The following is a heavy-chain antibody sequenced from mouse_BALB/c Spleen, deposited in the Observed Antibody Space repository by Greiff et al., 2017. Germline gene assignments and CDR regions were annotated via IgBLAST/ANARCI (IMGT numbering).Heavy chain of an antibody. Sequence: QVQLQQSGAELVRPGSSVKISCKASGYAFSSYWMNWVKQRPGQGLEWIGQIYPGDGDTNYNGKFKGKATLTADKSSSTAYMQLSSLTSEDSAVYFCARCLYYAMDYWGQGTSVTVSS. CDR3: ARCLYYAMDY. CDR1: GYAFSSYW. CDR2: IYPGDGDT. V-gene: IGHV1-80*01. D-gene: IGHD6-1*01. J-gene: IGHJ4*01.